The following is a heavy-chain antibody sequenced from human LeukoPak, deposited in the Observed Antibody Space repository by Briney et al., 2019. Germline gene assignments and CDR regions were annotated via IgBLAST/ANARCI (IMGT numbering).Heavy chain of an antibody. CDR2: IYYSGST. D-gene: IGHD3-22*01. Sequence: SETLSLTCTVSGGSISSSSYYWGWICQPPGKGLEWIGSIYYSGSTYYNPSLKSRVTISVDTSKNQFSLKLSSVTAADTAVYYCARSYDSSVADAFDIWGQGTMVTVSS. V-gene: IGHV4-39*07. CDR1: GGSISSSSYY. J-gene: IGHJ3*02. CDR3: ARSYDSSVADAFDI.